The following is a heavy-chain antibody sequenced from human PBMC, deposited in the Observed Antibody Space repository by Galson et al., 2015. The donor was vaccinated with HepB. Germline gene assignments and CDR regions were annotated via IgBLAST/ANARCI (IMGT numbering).Heavy chain of an antibody. V-gene: IGHV1-69*10. D-gene: IGHD2-15*01. CDR1: GGTFSSYA. Sequence: SVKVSCKASGGTFSSYAISWVRQAPGQGLEWMGGIIPILGIANYAQKFQGRVTITADKSTSTAYMELSSLRSEDTAVYYCARVSVVVAASWFDPWGQGTLVTVSS. J-gene: IGHJ5*02. CDR3: ARVSVVVAASWFDP. CDR2: IIPILGIA.